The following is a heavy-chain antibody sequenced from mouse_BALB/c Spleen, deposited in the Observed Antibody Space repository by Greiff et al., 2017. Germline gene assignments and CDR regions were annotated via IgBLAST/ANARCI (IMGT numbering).Heavy chain of an antibody. CDR1: GYSITSDYA. CDR3: ARSDDGYDY. D-gene: IGHD2-3*01. V-gene: IGHV3-2*02. J-gene: IGHJ2*01. Sequence: DVKLQESGPGLVKPSQSLSLTCTVTGYSITSDYAWNWIRQCPGNKLEWMGYISYSGSTSYNPSLKSRISITRDTSKNQFFLQLKSVTTEDTATYYCARSDDGYDYWGQGTTLTVSS. CDR2: ISYSGST.